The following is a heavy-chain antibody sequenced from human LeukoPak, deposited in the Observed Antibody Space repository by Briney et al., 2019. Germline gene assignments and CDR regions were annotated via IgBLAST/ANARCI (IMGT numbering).Heavy chain of an antibody. CDR3: ARDRGIVVVPAATDYYYYYGMDV. J-gene: IGHJ6*02. Sequence: HPGGSLRLSCAASGSTFSSYEMNWVRQAPGKGLEWVSYISSSGSTIYYADSVKGRFTISRDNAKNSLYLQMNSLRAEDTAVYYCARDRGIVVVPAATDYYYYYGMDVWGQGTTVTVSS. CDR1: GSTFSSYE. CDR2: ISSSGSTI. V-gene: IGHV3-48*03. D-gene: IGHD2-2*01.